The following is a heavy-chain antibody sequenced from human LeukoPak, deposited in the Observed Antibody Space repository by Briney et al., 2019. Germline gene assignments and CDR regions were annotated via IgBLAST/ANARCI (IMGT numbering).Heavy chain of an antibody. V-gene: IGHV3-53*01. CDR1: GLTVSSNY. CDR2: IYSGGTT. CDR3: AREHVTMIRGLVPRYYYNGMDV. D-gene: IGHD3-10*01. Sequence: GGSLRLSCVASGLTVSSNYMSWVRQAPGKGLEWVSVIYSGGTTYYADSVRGRFTISRDNSKNTLHLQMNSLRAEDTALYYCAREHVTMIRGLVPRYYYNGMDVRGQGTTVTVSS. J-gene: IGHJ6*01.